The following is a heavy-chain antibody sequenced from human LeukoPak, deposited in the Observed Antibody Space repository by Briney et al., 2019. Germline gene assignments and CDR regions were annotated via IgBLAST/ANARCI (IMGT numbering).Heavy chain of an antibody. CDR2: IYTSGST. CDR3: ASAKLWFGGVIVFPFDY. Sequence: SETLSLTCTVSGGSISSGSHYWSWIRQPAGKGLEWIGRIYTSGSTNYNPSLKSRVTISVDTSKNQFSLKLSSVTAADTAVYYCASAKLWFGGVIVFPFDYWGQGTLVTVSS. V-gene: IGHV4-61*02. J-gene: IGHJ4*02. D-gene: IGHD3-16*02. CDR1: GGSISSGSHY.